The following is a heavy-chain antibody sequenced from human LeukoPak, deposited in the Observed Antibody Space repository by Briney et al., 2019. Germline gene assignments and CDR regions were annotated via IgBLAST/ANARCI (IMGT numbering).Heavy chain of an antibody. V-gene: IGHV4-39*07. J-gene: IGHJ2*01. CDR2: IYYSGSS. CDR3: ARDKISWYFDL. D-gene: IGHD2/OR15-2a*01. CDR1: GGSISSSSYY. Sequence: SETLSLTCTVSGGSISSSSYYWGWIRQPPGKGLEWIGSIYYSGSSYYNPSLKSRVTISVDTSKNQFSLKLSSVTAADTAVYYCARDKISWYFDLWGRGTLVTVSS.